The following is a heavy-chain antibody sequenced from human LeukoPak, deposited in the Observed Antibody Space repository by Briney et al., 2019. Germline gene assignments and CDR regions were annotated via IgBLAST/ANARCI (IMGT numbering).Heavy chain of an antibody. D-gene: IGHD4-17*01. CDR2: IRHDGTKK. J-gene: IGHJ4*02. Sequence: GGSLRLSCAASGFMFSKYAMHWVRQAPGKGLECVAFIRHDGTKKDYADSVKGRFAISRDNSNNTLTLQMNSLRTDDTAVYYCAKLSYGDYVHRGQGTLVTVS. V-gene: IGHV3-30*02. CDR1: GFMFSKYA. CDR3: AKLSYGDYVH.